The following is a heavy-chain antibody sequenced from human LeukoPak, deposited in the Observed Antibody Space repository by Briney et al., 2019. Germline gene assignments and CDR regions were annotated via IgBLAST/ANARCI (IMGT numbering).Heavy chain of an antibody. CDR1: GYGFSSYW. J-gene: IGHJ3*01. CDR2: IFPHDSDT. Sequence: PGESLKISFQGSGYGFSSYWIGWVRQMPGKGLAWMGVIFPHDSDTTYSPSFQGQISFSADRSINTAYLQWHSLKASDTAIYYCARRPAGRAGFDLWGQGTLVIVSA. D-gene: IGHD6-13*01. V-gene: IGHV5-51*01. CDR3: ARRPAGRAGFDL.